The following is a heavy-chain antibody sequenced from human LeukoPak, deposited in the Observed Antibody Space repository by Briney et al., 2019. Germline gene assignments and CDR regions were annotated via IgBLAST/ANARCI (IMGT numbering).Heavy chain of an antibody. CDR2: IYYSGST. CDR1: GGSISSSSYY. D-gene: IGHD2-2*01. Sequence: SETLSLTCTVSGGSISSSSYYWGWIRQPPGKGLEWIGSIYYSGSTYYNPSLKSRVTISVDTSKNQFSLKLSSVTAADTAVYYCARQEYQLPPPPHNWFDPWGQGTLVTVSS. CDR3: ARQEYQLPPPPHNWFDP. J-gene: IGHJ5*02. V-gene: IGHV4-39*01.